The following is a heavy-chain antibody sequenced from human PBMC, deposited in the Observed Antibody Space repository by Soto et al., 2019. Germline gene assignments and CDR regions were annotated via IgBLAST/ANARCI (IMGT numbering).Heavy chain of an antibody. Sequence: PSNTRSLAYGVPGDSISRGGYSWTWIRRPPGKALEGIGNIYDSGSTSYNRSLKSRVTISVDTSKNKFSLSLTPVTAADTAVYFCSRGSSSYLDYGMDVWGQGTTVPVPS. CDR3: SRGSSSYLDYGMDV. V-gene: IGHV4-30-2*01. CDR2: IYDSGST. CDR1: GDSISRGGYS. J-gene: IGHJ6*01. D-gene: IGHD6-6*01.